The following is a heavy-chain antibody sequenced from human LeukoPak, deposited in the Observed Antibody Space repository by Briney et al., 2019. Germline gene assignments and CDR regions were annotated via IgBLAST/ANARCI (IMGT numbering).Heavy chain of an antibody. J-gene: IGHJ3*02. D-gene: IGHD5-24*01. V-gene: IGHV4-59*01. CDR2: IYYSGST. CDR1: GGSISSYY. Sequence: SETLSLTCTVSGGSISSYYWSWIRQPPGKGLEWIGYIYYSGSTNYNPSLTSRVTISVDTSKNQFSLKPSSVTAADTAVYYCARGLLDGYTHPAAFDIWGQGTMVTVSS. CDR3: ARGLLDGYTHPAAFDI.